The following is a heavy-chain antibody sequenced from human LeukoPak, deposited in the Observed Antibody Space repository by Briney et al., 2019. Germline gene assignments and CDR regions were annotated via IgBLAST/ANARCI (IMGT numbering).Heavy chain of an antibody. CDR1: GFTFSTYA. J-gene: IGHJ4*02. Sequence: GGSLRLSCAGYGFTFSTYAMSWVRQAPGKGLEWVSAISGSGGSTYYADSVKGRFTISRDNSKNTLYLQMNSLRAEDTAVYYCAKWGSIAALIDYWGQGTLVTVSS. CDR3: AKWGSIAALIDY. CDR2: ISGSGGST. V-gene: IGHV3-23*01. D-gene: IGHD6-6*01.